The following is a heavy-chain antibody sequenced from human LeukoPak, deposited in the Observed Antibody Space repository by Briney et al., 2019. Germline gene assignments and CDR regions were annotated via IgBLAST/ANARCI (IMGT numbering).Heavy chain of an antibody. CDR1: GFTFTRYW. D-gene: IGHD3-10*01. J-gene: IGHJ4*02. CDR3: ARGGEYAGPVGADF. V-gene: IGHV3-74*01. Sequence: PGGSLRLSCAASGFTFTRYWMHWVRQAPGKGLVWVSRINSDGSSRSYADSVERRFTISRDNDKDTMHLRMNSRRAEDTAVYYCARGGEYAGPVGADFWGQGSVVGVPS. CDR2: INSDGSSR.